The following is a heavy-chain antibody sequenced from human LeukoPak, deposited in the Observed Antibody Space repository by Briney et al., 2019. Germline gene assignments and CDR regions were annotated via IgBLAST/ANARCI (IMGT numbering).Heavy chain of an antibody. D-gene: IGHD6-13*01. V-gene: IGHV1-2*06. CDR3: ARDQGSLTRTWYTGY. CDR1: GYSFTGYY. CDR2: INAYSGET. Sequence: ASVKVSCKASGYSFTGYYMHWVRQAPGQGLEWMGRINAYSGETNFAQKLQGRVTMNRETSNTTAYMDVSRLTHEDTAVYFCARDQGSLTRTWYTGYWGQGTQVTVSS. J-gene: IGHJ4*02.